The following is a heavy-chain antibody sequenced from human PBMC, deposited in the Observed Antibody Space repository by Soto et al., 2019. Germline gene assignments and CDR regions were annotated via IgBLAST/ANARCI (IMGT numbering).Heavy chain of an antibody. CDR3: ARGVIVVVPAALNRGYYMDV. J-gene: IGHJ6*03. CDR1: GFTFSSYG. Sequence: QVQLVESGGGVVQPGRSLRLSCAASGFTFSSYGMHWVREAPGKGLEWVAVRWYDGSNKYYADSVQGRFTIPRDNSKNTRYLQMNSLRAEDTDVYYCARGVIVVVPAALNRGYYMDVWGKGTTVTVSS. V-gene: IGHV3-33*01. CDR2: RWYDGSNK. D-gene: IGHD2-2*01.